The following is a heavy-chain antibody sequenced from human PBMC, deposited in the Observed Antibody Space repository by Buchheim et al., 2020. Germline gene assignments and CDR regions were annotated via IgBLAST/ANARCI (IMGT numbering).Heavy chain of an antibody. J-gene: IGHJ6*02. V-gene: IGHV3-20*01. Sequence: EVQLVESGGGVVRPGGSLRLSCAASGFTFDDYGMSWVRQAPGKGLEWVSGINWNGGSTGYADSVKGRFTISRHNAKNSLYLQMNSLRAEDTALYHCARVRTQRYDFWRDDYYYYGMDVWGQGTT. CDR3: ARVRTQRYDFWRDDYYYYGMDV. CDR1: GFTFDDYG. CDR2: INWNGGST. D-gene: IGHD3-3*01.